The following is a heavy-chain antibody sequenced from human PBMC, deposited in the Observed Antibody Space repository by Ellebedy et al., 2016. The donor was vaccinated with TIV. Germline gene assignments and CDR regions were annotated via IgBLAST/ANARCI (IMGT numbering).Heavy chain of an antibody. CDR3: ASERTYDAFDI. V-gene: IGHV3-21*01. CDR2: ISSSSSYI. D-gene: IGHD1-14*01. Sequence: GESLKISXAASGFTFSSYSMNWVRQAPGKGLEWVSSISSSSSYIYYADSVKGRFTISRDNAKNSLYLQMNSLRAEDTAVYYCASERTYDAFDIWGQGTMVTVSS. CDR1: GFTFSSYS. J-gene: IGHJ3*02.